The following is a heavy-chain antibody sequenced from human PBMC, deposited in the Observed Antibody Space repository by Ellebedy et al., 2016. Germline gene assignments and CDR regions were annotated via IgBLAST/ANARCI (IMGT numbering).Heavy chain of an antibody. V-gene: IGHV3-30*18. CDR3: AKDPARWGAVAGYFDY. CDR2: ISYDGSNK. Sequence: GESLKISXAASGFTFSSYGMHWVRQAPGKGLEWVAVISYDGSNKYYADSVKGRFTISRDNSKNTLYLQMNSLRAGDTAVYYCAKDPARWGAVAGYFDYWGQGTLVTVSS. CDR1: GFTFSSYG. D-gene: IGHD6-19*01. J-gene: IGHJ4*02.